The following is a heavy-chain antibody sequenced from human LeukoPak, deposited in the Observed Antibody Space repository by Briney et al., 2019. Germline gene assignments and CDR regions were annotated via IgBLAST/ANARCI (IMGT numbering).Heavy chain of an antibody. CDR2: INPNSGGT. CDR1: GYTFTGYY. V-gene: IGHV1-2*02. J-gene: IGHJ4*02. CDR3: ARIEDYYDSSGGDY. Sequence: ASVKVSCKASGYTFTGYYMHWVRQAPGQGLEWMGWINPNSGGTNYAQKFQGRVTMTRDTSISTAYMELSRLRSDDTAVDYCARIEDYYDSSGGDYWGQGTLVTVSS. D-gene: IGHD3-22*01.